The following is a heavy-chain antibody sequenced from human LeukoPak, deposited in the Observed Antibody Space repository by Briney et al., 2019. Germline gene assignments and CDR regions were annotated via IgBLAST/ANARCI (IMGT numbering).Heavy chain of an antibody. CDR1: GYTFTSYD. J-gene: IGHJ6*03. Sequence: ASVKVSCKASGYTFTSYDINWVRQATGQGLEWMGWMNPNSGNTGYAQKFQGRVTMTRNTSISTAYMELSSLRSEDTAVYYCARWYSSSWYVWVAGNYYYYMDVWGKGTTATISS. V-gene: IGHV1-8*01. CDR3: ARWYSSSWYVWVAGNYYYYMDV. CDR2: MNPNSGNT. D-gene: IGHD6-13*01.